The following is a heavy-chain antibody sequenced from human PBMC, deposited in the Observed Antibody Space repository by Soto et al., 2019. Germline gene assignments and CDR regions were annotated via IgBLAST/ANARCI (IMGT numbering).Heavy chain of an antibody. CDR2: INAGNGNT. CDR3: ARRGIAARYYYYYMDV. Sequence: ASVKVSCKASGYTFTSYAMHWVRQAPGQRLEWMGWINAGNGNTKYSQKFQGRVTITRDTSASTAYMELSSLRSEDTAVYYCARRGIAARYYYYYMDVWGKGTTVTVSS. J-gene: IGHJ6*03. D-gene: IGHD6-6*01. V-gene: IGHV1-3*01. CDR1: GYTFTSYA.